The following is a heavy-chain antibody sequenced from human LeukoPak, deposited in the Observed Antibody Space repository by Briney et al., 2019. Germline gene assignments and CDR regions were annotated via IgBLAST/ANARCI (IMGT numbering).Heavy chain of an antibody. CDR1: GASISNYY. CDR3: ARDRGYLDGFDI. J-gene: IGHJ3*02. V-gene: IGHV4-59*01. CDR2: IYYSGST. D-gene: IGHD3-10*01. Sequence: SETLSLTCTVSGASISNYYWSWIRQPPGKGLEWIGYIYYSGSTNYNPSLNSRVTKSLDTSKNQFSLKLSSVTAADTAVYYCARDRGYLDGFDIWGQGTMVTVSS.